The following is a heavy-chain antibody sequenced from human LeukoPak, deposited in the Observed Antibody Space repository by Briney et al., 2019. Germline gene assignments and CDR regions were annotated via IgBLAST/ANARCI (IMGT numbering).Heavy chain of an antibody. CDR1: GFTFISYS. CDR2: IGSSSGYI. Sequence: PGGSLRLSCAASGFTFISYSMNWVRQAPGEGLEWVSSIGSSSGYIYYADSVEGRFTISSDNAKTSLYLQMDSLRAEDTAVYYCASDLSDQRYSSGWEHAFDIWGQGTMVTVSS. CDR3: ASDLSDQRYSSGWEHAFDI. J-gene: IGHJ3*02. D-gene: IGHD6-19*01. V-gene: IGHV3-21*01.